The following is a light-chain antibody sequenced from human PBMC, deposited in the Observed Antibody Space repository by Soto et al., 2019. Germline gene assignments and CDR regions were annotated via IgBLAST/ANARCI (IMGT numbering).Light chain of an antibody. V-gene: IGLV2-23*01. CDR1: SSDVGSYNL. CDR2: EAN. J-gene: IGLJ2*01. CDR3: YSYAGSNTLV. Sequence: QSALTQPASVSGSPGQSITISCTGTSSDVGSYNLVSWYQQHPGKAPKLIIYEANKRPSGVSNRFSASKSGNTASLTISGLQAEDEADYYCYSYAGSNTLVFGGGTKLTVL.